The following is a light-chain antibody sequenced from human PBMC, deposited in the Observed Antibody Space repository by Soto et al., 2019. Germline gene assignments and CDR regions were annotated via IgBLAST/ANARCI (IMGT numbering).Light chain of an antibody. CDR3: QQRGHWPRT. CDR1: QIVSTY. V-gene: IGKV3-11*01. CDR2: EAS. Sequence: EVVLTQSPSTISLYPVEGATLSCSASQIVSTYLAWYQQKPGQAPRLLIFEASKRATGIPDRISGSGSGTDFTLTISSLEPEDFAVYYCQQRGHWPRTFGQGTKVDIK. J-gene: IGKJ1*01.